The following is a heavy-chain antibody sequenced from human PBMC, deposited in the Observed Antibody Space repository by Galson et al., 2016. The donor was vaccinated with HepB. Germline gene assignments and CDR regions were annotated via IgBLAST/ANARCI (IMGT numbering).Heavy chain of an antibody. D-gene: IGHD2-15*01. Sequence: SLRLSCADSGFTVSSYGMNWVRQAPGKGLDWVAAISSDGGSEFYADSVKGRITISRDNSKNTLHLQINSLRLEDTAVYYCARTPVLGRWYFDYWGQGTLATVSS. J-gene: IGHJ4*02. CDR1: GFTVSSYG. CDR2: ISSDGGSE. V-gene: IGHV3-30*03. CDR3: ARTPVLGRWYFDY.